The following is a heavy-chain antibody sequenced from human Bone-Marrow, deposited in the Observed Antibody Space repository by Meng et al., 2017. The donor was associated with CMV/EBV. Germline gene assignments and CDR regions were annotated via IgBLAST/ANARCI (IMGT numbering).Heavy chain of an antibody. V-gene: IGHV3-33*01. Sequence: GGSLRLSCAASGFTFSSYGMHWVRQAPGKGLEWVAVIWYDGSNKYYADSVKGRFTISRDNAKNSLYLQMNSLRAEDTAVYYCARPLTMYQPPGVWGQGTLVTVSS. CDR1: GFTFSSYG. D-gene: IGHD2-2*01. J-gene: IGHJ4*02. CDR2: IWYDGSNK. CDR3: ARPLTMYQPPGV.